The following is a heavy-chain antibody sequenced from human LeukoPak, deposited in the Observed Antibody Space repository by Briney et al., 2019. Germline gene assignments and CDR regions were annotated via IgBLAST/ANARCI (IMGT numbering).Heavy chain of an antibody. CDR3: ATNIVATNPPFN. CDR2: ISGSGGST. V-gene: IGHV3-23*01. D-gene: IGHD5-12*01. Sequence: GGSLRLSCAASGFTFSSYAMSWVRQAPGKGLEWVSAISGSGGSTYYADSVKGRFAISRDNSKNTLYLQMNSLRAEDTAVYYCATNIVATNPPFNCGQGTLVTVSS. J-gene: IGHJ4*02. CDR1: GFTFSSYA.